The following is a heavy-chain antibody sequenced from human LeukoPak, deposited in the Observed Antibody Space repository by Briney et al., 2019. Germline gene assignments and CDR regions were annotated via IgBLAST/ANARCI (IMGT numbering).Heavy chain of an antibody. J-gene: IGHJ6*03. Sequence: SETLSLTCTVSGGSISSYYWSWIRQPPGKGLEWIGQIYYSGSTNYNPSLRSRVTISVDTSKNQFSLKLSSVTAADTAVYYCARAYHYYYYYYYMDVWGKGTTVTVSS. V-gene: IGHV4-59*01. D-gene: IGHD3-22*01. CDR2: IYYSGST. CDR1: GGSISSYY. CDR3: ARAYHYYYYYYYMDV.